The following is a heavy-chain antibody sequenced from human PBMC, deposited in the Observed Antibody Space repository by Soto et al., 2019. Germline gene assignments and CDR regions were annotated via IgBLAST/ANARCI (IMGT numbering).Heavy chain of an antibody. D-gene: IGHD3-22*01. Sequence: SETLSLTCTVSGGSISSYYWSWIRQPPGKGLEWIGYIYYTGSTTYNPSLKSRVTISVDTSKNQFSLKLSSVTAADTAVYYCTGAYYDIDGYILDPSGQGTSVTVSS. V-gene: IGHV4-59*01. CDR3: TGAYYDIDGYILDP. CDR2: IYYTGST. J-gene: IGHJ5*02. CDR1: GGSISSYY.